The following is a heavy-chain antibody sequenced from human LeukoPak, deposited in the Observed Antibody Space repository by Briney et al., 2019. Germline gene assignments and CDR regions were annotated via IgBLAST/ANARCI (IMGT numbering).Heavy chain of an antibody. CDR2: VYYTGIA. J-gene: IGHJ6*03. Sequence: TSETLSFTGTVAGGSSSTSTYNWGWIRQPPGKRLEWIGSVYYTGIAYYNSSVESRVTISVDTSKNHVSLWLNSVTAADTGVYFCARQVRSPVVMFMDVWGKGNTVIVSS. CDR1: GGSSSTSTYN. D-gene: IGHD3-22*01. V-gene: IGHV4-39*01. CDR3: ARQVRSPVVMFMDV.